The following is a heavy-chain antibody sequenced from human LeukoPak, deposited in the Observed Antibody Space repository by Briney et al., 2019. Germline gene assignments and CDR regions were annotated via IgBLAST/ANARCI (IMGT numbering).Heavy chain of an antibody. CDR1: GGSFSGYY. CDR2: INHSGST. J-gene: IGHJ3*02. D-gene: IGHD1-26*01. V-gene: IGHV4-34*01. Sequence: SETLSLTCAVYGGSFSGYYWSWIRQPPGKGLEWIGEINHSGSTNYNPSLKSRVTISVDTSKNQFSLKLSSVTAADTAVYYCARLPARYPDAFDIWGQGTMVTVSS. CDR3: ARLPARYPDAFDI.